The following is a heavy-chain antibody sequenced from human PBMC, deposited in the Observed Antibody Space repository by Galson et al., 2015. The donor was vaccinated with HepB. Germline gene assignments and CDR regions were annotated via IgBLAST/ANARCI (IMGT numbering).Heavy chain of an antibody. D-gene: IGHD3-16*01. Sequence: ETLSLTCTVSGGSISSYYWSWIRQPPGKGLEWIGYIYYSGSTNYNPSLKSRVTISVDTSKNQFSLKLSSVTAADTAVYYCARVVWGAFDIWGQGTMVTVSS. CDR3: ARVVWGAFDI. CDR1: GGSISSYY. V-gene: IGHV4-59*01. J-gene: IGHJ3*02. CDR2: IYYSGST.